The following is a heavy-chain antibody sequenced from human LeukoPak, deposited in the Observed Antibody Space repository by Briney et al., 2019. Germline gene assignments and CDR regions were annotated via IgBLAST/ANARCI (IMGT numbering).Heavy chain of an antibody. V-gene: IGHV1-2*02. CDR1: GYTFTGYY. J-gene: IGHJ6*02. CDR2: INPNSGGT. Sequence: ASVKVSCKASGYTFTGYYMHWVRQAPGQGLEWMGWINPNSGGTNYAQKFQGRVTMTRDTSISTAYMELSRLRSDDTAAYYCARESIAAADLGYYGMDVWGQGTTVTVSS. CDR3: ARESIAAADLGYYGMDV. D-gene: IGHD6-13*01.